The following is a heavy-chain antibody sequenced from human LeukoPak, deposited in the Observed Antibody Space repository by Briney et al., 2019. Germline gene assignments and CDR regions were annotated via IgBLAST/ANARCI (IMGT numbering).Heavy chain of an antibody. Sequence: ASVKVSCKASGYTFAGYYMHWVRQAPGQGLEWMGWINPKIGGTNYAQKFQGRVTMTRDTPISTAYMELSRLRSDDTAVYYCAREIGSGSFLDNWGQGTLVTVSS. V-gene: IGHV1-2*02. D-gene: IGHD3-10*01. J-gene: IGHJ4*02. CDR3: AREIGSGSFLDN. CDR2: INPKIGGT. CDR1: GYTFAGYY.